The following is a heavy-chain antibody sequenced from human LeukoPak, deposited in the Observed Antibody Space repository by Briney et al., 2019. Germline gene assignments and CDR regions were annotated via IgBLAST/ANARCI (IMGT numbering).Heavy chain of an antibody. Sequence: GGSLRLSCAASGFTFSSYAMSWVRQAPGKGLEWVSAISGSGGSTYYADSVKGRFTISRDKSKNTLYLQMNSLRAEDTAVYYCAKGSIYSGSYAEYNWFDPWGQGTLVTVSS. V-gene: IGHV3-23*01. CDR3: AKGSIYSGSYAEYNWFDP. CDR1: GFTFSSYA. CDR2: ISGSGGST. J-gene: IGHJ5*02. D-gene: IGHD1-26*01.